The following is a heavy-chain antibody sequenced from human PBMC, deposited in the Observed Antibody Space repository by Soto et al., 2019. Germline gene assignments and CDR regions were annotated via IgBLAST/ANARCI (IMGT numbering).Heavy chain of an antibody. CDR1: GFTFSDYA. J-gene: IGHJ6*02. CDR3: AKSLSSAVNYGLDV. Sequence: EVQLLESGGGLVQPGGSLRLSCGASGFTFSDYAMTWVRQAPGKGLEWVSSISDDGDSTYYADSVKGRFTISRDNSKNTLFLQMSSLGAEDTDVYYCAKSLSSAVNYGLDVWGQGTSVTVSS. CDR2: ISDDGDST. D-gene: IGHD2-2*01. V-gene: IGHV3-23*01.